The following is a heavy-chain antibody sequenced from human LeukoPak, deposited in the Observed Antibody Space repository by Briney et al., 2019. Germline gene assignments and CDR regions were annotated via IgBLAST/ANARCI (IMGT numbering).Heavy chain of an antibody. D-gene: IGHD3-22*01. CDR1: GFTFSSYG. CDR3: ARDGDYYDSSGYYYY. J-gene: IGHJ4*02. Sequence: GGSLRLSCAAPGFTFSSYGMHWVRQAPGKGLEWVAVIWYDGSNKYYADSVKGRFTISRDKSKNTLYLQMNSLRAEDTAVYYRARDGDYYDSSGYYYYWGQGTLVTVSS. V-gene: IGHV3-33*01. CDR2: IWYDGSNK.